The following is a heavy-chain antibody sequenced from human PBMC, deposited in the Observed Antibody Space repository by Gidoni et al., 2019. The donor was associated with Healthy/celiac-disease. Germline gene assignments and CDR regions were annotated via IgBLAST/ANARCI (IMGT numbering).Heavy chain of an antibody. J-gene: IGHJ4*02. D-gene: IGHD6-19*01. Sequence: QVQLVQSGAEVKKPGSSVKVSCKASGGTFSSYAISWVRQPPGQGLEWMGGIIPIFGTANYAQKFQGRVTITADKSTSTAYMELSSLRSEDTAVYYCAGLAVAGDREPYYFDYWGQGTLVTVSS. CDR3: AGLAVAGDREPYYFDY. V-gene: IGHV1-69*06. CDR2: IIPIFGTA. CDR1: GGTFSSYA.